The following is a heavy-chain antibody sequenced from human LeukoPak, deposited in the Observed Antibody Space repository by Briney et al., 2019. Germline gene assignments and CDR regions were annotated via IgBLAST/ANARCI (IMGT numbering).Heavy chain of an antibody. CDR1: GGSISSGGYY. CDR2: MYTSGNT. D-gene: IGHD1-26*01. V-gene: IGHV4-61*02. Sequence: SETLSLTCTVSGGSISSGGYYWSWIRQPAGKGLEWIGRMYTSGNTNYNPSLKSRVTISVDTSKNQFSLKLSSVTAADTAVYYCARGPRFGIVGATTWGGYNWFDPWGQGTLVTVSS. J-gene: IGHJ5*02. CDR3: ARGPRFGIVGATTWGGYNWFDP.